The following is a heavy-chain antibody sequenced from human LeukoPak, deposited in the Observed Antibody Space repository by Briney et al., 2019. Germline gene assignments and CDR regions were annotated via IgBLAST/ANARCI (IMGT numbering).Heavy chain of an antibody. J-gene: IGHJ6*02. Sequence: GGSLRLSCAASGFTVSSNYMSWVRQAPGKGLEWVSVIYSGGSTYYADSVKGRFTISRDNSKNTLYLQMNSLRAEDTAVYYCARDTAFRGTYYGMDVWGQGTTVTVSS. CDR1: GFTVSSNY. D-gene: IGHD3-10*01. CDR2: IYSGGST. V-gene: IGHV3-66*01. CDR3: ARDTAFRGTYYGMDV.